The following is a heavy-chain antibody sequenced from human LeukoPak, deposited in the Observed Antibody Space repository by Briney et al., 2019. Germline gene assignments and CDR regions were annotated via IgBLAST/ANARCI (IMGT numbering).Heavy chain of an antibody. D-gene: IGHD6-19*01. J-gene: IGHJ4*02. CDR1: GFTFSSYA. V-gene: IGHV3-23*01. CDR3: AKDLLKHSSCWHY. Sequence: GGSLRLSCAASGFTFSSYAMSWVRQAPGRGLEWVSAISGSGGSTYYADSVKGRFTISRDNSKNTLYLQMNSLRAEDTAVYYCAKDLLKHSSCWHYWGQGTLVTVSS. CDR2: ISGSGGST.